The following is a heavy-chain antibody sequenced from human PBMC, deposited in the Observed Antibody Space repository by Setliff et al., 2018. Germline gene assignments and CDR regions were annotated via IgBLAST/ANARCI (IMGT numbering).Heavy chain of an antibody. CDR2: ISSSSTYI. D-gene: IGHD3-10*01. CDR1: GFTFSRYS. J-gene: IGHJ5*02. CDR3: ARASITMVRGVANWFDP. V-gene: IGHV3-21*01. Sequence: PGGSLRLSCAASGFTFSRYSMNWVRQAPGKGLEWVSSISSSSTYIYYADSVKGRFTISRDNAKNSLFLQLISLRAEDTAVYYCARASITMVRGVANWFDPWGQGTLVTV.